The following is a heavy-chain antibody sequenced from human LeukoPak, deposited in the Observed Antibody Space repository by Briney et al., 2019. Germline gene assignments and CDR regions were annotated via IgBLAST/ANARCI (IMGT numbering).Heavy chain of an antibody. CDR2: ISSSSSYI. J-gene: IGHJ5*01. CDR3: ARDTRKGVYSSSWYAF. Sequence: GGPLRLSCAASGFTFSSYSMNWVRQAPGKGLEWVSSISSSSSYIYYADSVKGRFTISRDNAKNSLYLQMNSLRAEDTAVYYCARDTRKGVYSSSWYAFWGQGTLVTVSS. V-gene: IGHV3-21*01. D-gene: IGHD6-13*01. CDR1: GFTFSSYS.